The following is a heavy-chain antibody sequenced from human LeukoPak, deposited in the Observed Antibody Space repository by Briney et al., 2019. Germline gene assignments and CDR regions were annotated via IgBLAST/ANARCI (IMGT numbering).Heavy chain of an antibody. CDR3: ATRGDGRVFDY. D-gene: IGHD1-26*01. Sequence: PGGSLRLSCAASGFTFSSYAMHWVRQAPGKGLEWVAVISYDGSNKYYADSVKGRFTISRDNSKNTLYLQMNSLRAEDTAVYYCATRGDGRVFDYWGQGTLVTVSS. V-gene: IGHV3-30-3*01. CDR1: GFTFSSYA. CDR2: ISYDGSNK. J-gene: IGHJ4*02.